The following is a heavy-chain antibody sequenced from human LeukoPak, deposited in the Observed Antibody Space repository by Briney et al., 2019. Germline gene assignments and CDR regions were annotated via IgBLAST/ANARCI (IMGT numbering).Heavy chain of an antibody. CDR1: GYTFTDYY. D-gene: IGHD3-9*01. Sequence: ASVKLSCKASGYTFTDYYVHWVRQSPGQGLEWMGWSNPKIGGTNYAQRFQGRVSMTSDTSITTAYMELRRVTSDDTAVYYCATASSRGHQNYDIATSFSTDYWGQGTMVTVSS. J-gene: IGHJ4*02. CDR3: ATASSRGHQNYDIATSFSTDY. CDR2: SNPKIGGT. V-gene: IGHV1-2*02.